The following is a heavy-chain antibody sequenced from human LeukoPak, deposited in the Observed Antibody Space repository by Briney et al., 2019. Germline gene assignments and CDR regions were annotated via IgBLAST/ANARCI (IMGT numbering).Heavy chain of an antibody. CDR2: IYYSGST. V-gene: IGHV4-4*02. D-gene: IGHD1-1*01. CDR1: GSSISSSNW. Sequence: SETLSLTCAVSGSSISSSNWWSWVRQPPGKGLEWIGSIYYSGSTYYNPSLKSRVTISVDTSKNQFSLKLSSVTAADTAVYYCASRQLVIDYWGQGTLVTVSS. CDR3: ASRQLVIDY. J-gene: IGHJ4*02.